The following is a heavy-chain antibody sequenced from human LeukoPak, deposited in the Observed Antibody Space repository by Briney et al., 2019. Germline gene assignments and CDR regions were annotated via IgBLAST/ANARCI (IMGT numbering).Heavy chain of an antibody. J-gene: IGHJ4*02. CDR2: INSDGSTT. Sequence: GGSLRLSCAASGFTFSSYWMHWVRQAPGKGLVWVSHINSDGSTTNYADSVKGRFTISRDNAKNTLYLQMNSLRAEDTAVYYCARGIGSGLYLDWGQGTLATVSS. D-gene: IGHD6-19*01. CDR1: GFTFSSYW. CDR3: ARGIGSGLYLD. V-gene: IGHV3-74*01.